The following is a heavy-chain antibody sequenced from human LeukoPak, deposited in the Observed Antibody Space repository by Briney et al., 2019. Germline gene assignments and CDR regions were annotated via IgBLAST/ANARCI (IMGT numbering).Heavy chain of an antibody. Sequence: QSGGCLRLSSAASGFTFSIHAMSWVRQAPGEGLEGVSAISGSGGSTYYADSAKGRFTISRYNSKTTLYMQMNSLRAEDTAVYYCAKDPSGGYSPFDYWGQGTLVTVSS. CDR2: ISGSGGST. J-gene: IGHJ4*02. V-gene: IGHV3-23*01. CDR3: AKDPSGGYSPFDY. D-gene: IGHD1-26*01. CDR1: GFTFSIHA.